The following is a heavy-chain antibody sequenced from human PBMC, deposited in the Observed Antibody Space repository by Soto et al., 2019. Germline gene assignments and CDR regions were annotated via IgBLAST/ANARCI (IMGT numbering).Heavy chain of an antibody. J-gene: IGHJ4*02. V-gene: IGHV4-34*01. Sequence: SETLSLTCAVYGGSFSGYYWSWIRQPPGKGLEWIGEINHSGSTNYNPSLKSRVTISVDTSKNQFSLKLSSVTAADTAVYYCARGIRGGITIFGVVRLGYFDYWGQGTLVTVSS. CDR1: GGSFSGYY. D-gene: IGHD3-3*01. CDR2: INHSGST. CDR3: ARGIRGGITIFGVVRLGYFDY.